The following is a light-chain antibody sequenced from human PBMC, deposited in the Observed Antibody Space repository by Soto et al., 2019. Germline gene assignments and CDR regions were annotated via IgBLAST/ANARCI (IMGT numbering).Light chain of an antibody. Sequence: EMVMTQSPATLSVSPGERATLSCRASQSVSSNLAWYQHKPGQTPRLLIYGASTRATGIPARFSGSGSGTEFSLTIRSLQSEDFGVYYCQHYNNWPFTFGPGTKVEIK. CDR2: GAS. CDR1: QSVSSN. J-gene: IGKJ3*01. CDR3: QHYNNWPFT. V-gene: IGKV3-15*01.